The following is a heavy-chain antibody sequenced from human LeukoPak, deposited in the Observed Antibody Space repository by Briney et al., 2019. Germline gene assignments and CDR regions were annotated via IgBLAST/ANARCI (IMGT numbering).Heavy chain of an antibody. CDR1: GGSVSGGSYY. V-gene: IGHV4-61*01. CDR2: IYYSGST. D-gene: IGHD2-2*01. CDR3: ARLPLIGYCSSTSCLPINYYYYGMDV. J-gene: IGHJ6*04. Sequence: PSETLSLTCTVSGGSVSGGSYYWSWIRQPPGKGLEWIGYIYYSGSTNYNPPLKSRVTISVDTSKNQFSLKLSSVTAADTAVYYCARLPLIGYCSSTSCLPINYYYYGMDVWGKGTTVTVSS.